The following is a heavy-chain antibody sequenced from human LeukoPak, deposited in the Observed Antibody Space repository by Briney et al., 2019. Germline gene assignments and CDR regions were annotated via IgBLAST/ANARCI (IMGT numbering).Heavy chain of an antibody. V-gene: IGHV4-34*01. CDR2: INHRGST. CDR3: ARVFPLAAGGSSTSLDY. D-gene: IGHD1-26*01. J-gene: IGHJ4*02. Sequence: PSETLSLTCAVYGGSFSGYYWSWIRQPPGKGLEWIGEINHRGSTNYNPSIKSRATISVDTSKNQFSLKLSSVTAADTAVYYCARVFPLAAGGSSTSLDYWGQGTLVTVSS. CDR1: GGSFSGYY.